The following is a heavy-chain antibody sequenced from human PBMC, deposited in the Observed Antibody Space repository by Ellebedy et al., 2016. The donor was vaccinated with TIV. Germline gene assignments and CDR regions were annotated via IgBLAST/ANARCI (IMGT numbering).Heavy chain of an antibody. Sequence: GESLKISCQTSGFSFADYALVWFRQSPGKGLEWVGFISSKRYGGRPEHAASLKGRFTISRDDWNSIVYLQRNNLQRDDTAVYYCTRNPRKGGDRYPFDFWGQGTLVTVSS. V-gene: IGHV3-49*03. CDR1: GFSFADYA. CDR2: ISSKRYGGRP. CDR3: TRNPRKGGDRYPFDF. J-gene: IGHJ4*02. D-gene: IGHD3-10*01.